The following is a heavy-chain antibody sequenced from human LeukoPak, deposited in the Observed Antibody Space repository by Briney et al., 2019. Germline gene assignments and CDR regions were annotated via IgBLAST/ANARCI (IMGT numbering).Heavy chain of an antibody. D-gene: IGHD2-21*02. V-gene: IGHV3-23*01. Sequence: GGSLRLSCAASGFTFSTNAMSWVRQAPGKGLEWVSGITGSDIRTYNADSAKGRFTITRDNSKSALYLQMNNLRAEDTAVYYCAKDGAGVTADASDIWGQGTMVTVSS. J-gene: IGHJ3*02. CDR2: ITGSDIRT. CDR1: GFTFSTNA. CDR3: AKDGAGVTADASDI.